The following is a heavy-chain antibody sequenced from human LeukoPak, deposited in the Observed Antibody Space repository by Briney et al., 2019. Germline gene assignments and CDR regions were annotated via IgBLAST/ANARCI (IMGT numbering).Heavy chain of an antibody. D-gene: IGHD2-15*01. CDR1: GGSISSSNW. V-gene: IGHV4-4*02. J-gene: IGHJ6*02. CDR2: IYHSGST. CDR3: ARTRVVVAPYGMDV. Sequence: SGTLSLTCAVSGGSISSSNWWSWVRQPPGKGLEWIGEIYHSGSTNYNPSLKSRVTISVDTSKNQFSLKLSSVTAADTAVYFCARTRVVVAPYGMDVWGQGTTVTVSS.